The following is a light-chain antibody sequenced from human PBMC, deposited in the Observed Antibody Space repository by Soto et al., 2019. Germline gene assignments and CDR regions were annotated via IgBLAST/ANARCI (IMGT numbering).Light chain of an antibody. Sequence: EIVLTQSPGTLSLSPGERATLSCRASQSVSSTYLAWYQQKPGQAPRLLIYCASSRATGIPDRFSGSGSGTDFTLTISRLEHEDFAVYYCQQYGSSPPYTFGQGTKLEIK. CDR3: QQYGSSPPYT. J-gene: IGKJ2*01. CDR1: QSVSSTY. CDR2: CAS. V-gene: IGKV3-20*01.